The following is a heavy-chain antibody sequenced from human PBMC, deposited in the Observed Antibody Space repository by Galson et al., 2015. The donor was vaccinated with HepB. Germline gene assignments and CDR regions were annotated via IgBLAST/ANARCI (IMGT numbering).Heavy chain of an antibody. Sequence: SLRLSCAASGFTFSSQDMHWVRQTTGRGLEWVSGIGTIGDTFYSTSVRGRFTISRENAKNSLYLQMKSLRDDDTAVDYCARGHPVVRGVISDMDVWGQGTTVTVSS. CDR1: GFTFSSQD. CDR2: IGTIGDT. CDR3: ARGHPVVRGVISDMDV. J-gene: IGHJ6*02. D-gene: IGHD3-10*01. V-gene: IGHV3-13*01.